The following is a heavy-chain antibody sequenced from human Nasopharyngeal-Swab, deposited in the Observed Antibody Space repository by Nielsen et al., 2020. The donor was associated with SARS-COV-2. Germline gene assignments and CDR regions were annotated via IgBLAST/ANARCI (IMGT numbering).Heavy chain of an antibody. V-gene: IGHV4-59*13. CDR2: IYYSGST. CDR3: AGKSGSYYYYYGMDV. J-gene: IGHJ6*02. D-gene: IGHD1-26*01. CDR1: GVSIRSYY. Sequence: SETLSLTCTVSGVSIRSYYWSWIRQPPGKGLEWIGYIYYSGSTNYNPSLKSRVTISVDTSKNQFSLRLSSVTAADTAVYYWAGKSGSYYYYYGMDVWGQGTTVTVSS.